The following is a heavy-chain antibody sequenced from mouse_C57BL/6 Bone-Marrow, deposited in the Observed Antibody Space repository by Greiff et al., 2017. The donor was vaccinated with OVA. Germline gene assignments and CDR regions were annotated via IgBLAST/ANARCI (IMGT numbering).Heavy chain of an antibody. V-gene: IGHV1-76*01. CDR3: ARKTEYFDY. Sequence: LVESGAELVRPGASVKLSCKASGYTFTDYYINWVKQRPGQGLEWIARIYPGSGNTYYNEKFKGKATLTAEKSSSTAYMQLSSLTSEDSAVYFCARKTEYFDYWGQGTTLTVSS. J-gene: IGHJ2*01. CDR2: IYPGSGNT. CDR1: GYTFTDYY.